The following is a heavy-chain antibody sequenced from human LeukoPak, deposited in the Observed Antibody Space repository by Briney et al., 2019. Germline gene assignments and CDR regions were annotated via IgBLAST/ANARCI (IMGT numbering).Heavy chain of an antibody. CDR3: ARGSLREALDY. CDR1: GGSISSGGYY. J-gene: IGHJ4*02. D-gene: IGHD3-10*01. CDR2: IYHSGIT. Sequence: SETLSLTCTVSGGSISSGGYYWSWIRQHPGKGLEWIGYIYHSGITYYNPSLKSRVTISLDRSKNQSSLYLSSVTAADTAAYYCARGSLREALDYWGQGTLVNVSS. V-gene: IGHV4-30-2*01.